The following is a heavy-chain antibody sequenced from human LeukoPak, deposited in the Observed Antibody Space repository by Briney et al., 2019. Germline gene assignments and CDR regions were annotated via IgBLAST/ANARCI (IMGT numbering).Heavy chain of an antibody. J-gene: IGHJ4*02. CDR3: ARDWKTNSFDY. D-gene: IGHD1-1*01. V-gene: IGHV3-33*01. Sequence: SGGSLRLSCAASEFTFTTYGMHWVRRAPGKGLEWVAFIYYDGSNIYYADYVKGRFTISRDISKNTLYLQMDSLRAEDTAIYYCARDWKTNSFDYWGQGTLVTVSS. CDR2: IYYDGSNI. CDR1: EFTFTTYG.